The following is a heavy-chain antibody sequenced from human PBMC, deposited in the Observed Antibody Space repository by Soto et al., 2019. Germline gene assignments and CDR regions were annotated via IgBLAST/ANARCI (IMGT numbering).Heavy chain of an antibody. Sequence: GGSLRLSCAASGFTFSSYAMHWVRQAPGKGLEWVAVISYDGSNKYYADSVKGRFTISRDNSKNTLYLQMNSLRAEDTAVYYCARTLSSATEPFDYWGQGTLVTVSS. CDR2: ISYDGSNK. CDR3: ARTLSSATEPFDY. CDR1: GFTFSSYA. V-gene: IGHV3-30-3*01. J-gene: IGHJ4*02. D-gene: IGHD5-12*01.